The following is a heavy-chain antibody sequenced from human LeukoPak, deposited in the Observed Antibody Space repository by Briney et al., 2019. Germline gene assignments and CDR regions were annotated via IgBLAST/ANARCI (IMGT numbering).Heavy chain of an antibody. CDR2: IYYSGRT. J-gene: IGHJ1*01. D-gene: IGHD1-26*01. CDR3: ARSLRSLRPVGSSWFEF. Sequence: SQTLSLTCSVSGDSISSGGYFWNWLRQHPGKCLEWIGSIYYSGRTDYNPSLKSRVSISVDTSKNQFSLNVSSVTAADTAVYFCARSLRSLRPVGSSWFEFWGKGTLVIVSS. CDR1: GDSISSGGYF. V-gene: IGHV4-31*03.